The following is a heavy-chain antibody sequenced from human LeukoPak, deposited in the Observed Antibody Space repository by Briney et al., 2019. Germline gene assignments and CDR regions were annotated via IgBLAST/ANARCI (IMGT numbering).Heavy chain of an antibody. CDR1: GVSISSYY. CDR2: IYDSGST. CDR3: ARRSDWFDP. J-gene: IGHJ5*02. Sequence: SETLSLTCTVSGVSISSYYWTWIRQPPGKGLEWIGYIYDSGSTNYNPSLKSRVTLSVDTSKNQFSLKLSSVTAADTAVYYCARRSDWFDPWGQGTLVTVSS. V-gene: IGHV4-59*08.